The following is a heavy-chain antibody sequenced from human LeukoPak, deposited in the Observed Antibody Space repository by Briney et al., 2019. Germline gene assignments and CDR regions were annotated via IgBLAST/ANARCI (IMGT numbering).Heavy chain of an antibody. CDR3: ARLWFGELWSFDY. D-gene: IGHD3-10*01. Sequence: GGSLRLSCAASGFTLSSNYMSWVRQAPGKGLEWVSVIYSGGSTYYADSVKGRFTISRDNSKNTLYLQMNSLRAEYTAVYYCARLWFGELWSFDYWGRGTLVTVSS. J-gene: IGHJ4*02. V-gene: IGHV3-66*04. CDR2: IYSGGST. CDR1: GFTLSSNY.